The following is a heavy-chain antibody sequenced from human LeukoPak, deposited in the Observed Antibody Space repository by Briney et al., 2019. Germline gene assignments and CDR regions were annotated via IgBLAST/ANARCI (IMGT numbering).Heavy chain of an antibody. CDR3: AKASRVATITIDY. V-gene: IGHV4-59*01. D-gene: IGHD5-12*01. CDR1: GGAITNYY. J-gene: IGHJ4*02. Sequence: SETLSLTCGVSGGAITNYYWNWIRQAPGKGLEWLGYIYYTGSTTYNPSVKSRITISLDTSKKQISLKLRSVTAADTAVYYCAKASRVATITIDYWGRGTLVTVSS. CDR2: IYYTGST.